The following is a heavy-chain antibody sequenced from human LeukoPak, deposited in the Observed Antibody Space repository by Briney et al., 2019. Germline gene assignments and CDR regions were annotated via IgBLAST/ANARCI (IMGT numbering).Heavy chain of an antibody. CDR1: GFTFSSYA. CDR3: AEDPDIVVVPAAIWFDP. V-gene: IGHV3-23*01. D-gene: IGHD2-2*01. J-gene: IGHJ5*02. Sequence: GGSLRLSCAASGFTFSSYAMSWVRQAPGKGLEWVSAISGSGGSTYYADSVKGRFTISRDNSKNTLYLQMNSLRAEDTAVYYCAEDPDIVVVPAAIWFDPWGQGTLVTVSS. CDR2: ISGSGGST.